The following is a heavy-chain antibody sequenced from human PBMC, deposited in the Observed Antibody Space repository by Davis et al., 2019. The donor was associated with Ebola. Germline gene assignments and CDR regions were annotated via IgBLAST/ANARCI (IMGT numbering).Heavy chain of an antibody. CDR2: INYSGST. V-gene: IGHV4-39*07. Sequence: PSETLSLTCTVSGGSISSSSYYWGWIRQPPGKGLEWIGTINYSGSTYYNPSLKSRVTISVDTSKNQFSLKLSSVTAADTAVYYCARDLDSSNSDTWGRGTLVTVSS. D-gene: IGHD6-6*01. CDR1: GGSISSSSYY. J-gene: IGHJ5*02. CDR3: ARDLDSSNSDT.